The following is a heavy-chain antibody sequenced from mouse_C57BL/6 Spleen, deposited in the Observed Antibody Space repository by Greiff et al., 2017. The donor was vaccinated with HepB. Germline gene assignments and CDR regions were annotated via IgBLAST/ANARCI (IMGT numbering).Heavy chain of an antibody. CDR3: AREGNLSFAY. V-gene: IGHV1-76*01. CDR1: GYTFTDYY. CDR2: IYPGSGNT. Sequence: VQLQQSGAELVRPGASVKLSCKASGYTFTDYYINWVKQRPGQGLEWIARIYPGSGNTYYNEKLKGKATLTAEKSSSTAYMQLSSLTSEDSAVYFCAREGNLSFAYWGQGTLVTVSA. J-gene: IGHJ3*01. D-gene: IGHD2-3*01.